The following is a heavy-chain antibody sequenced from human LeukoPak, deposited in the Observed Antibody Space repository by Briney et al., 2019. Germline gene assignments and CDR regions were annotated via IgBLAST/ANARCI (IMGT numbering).Heavy chain of an antibody. V-gene: IGHV4-39*07. CDR1: GDSISSSSYF. D-gene: IGHD6-13*01. Sequence: SETLSLTCTVSGDSISSSSYFWGWIRQPPGKGLEWIGSIYYIGSTYSNPSLKSRLTISVDTPKNQFSLKLSALTTAATPMYYCARLVGGSSWYVGDYWGQGTLVTVSS. CDR3: ARLVGGSSWYVGDY. J-gene: IGHJ4*02. CDR2: IYYIGST.